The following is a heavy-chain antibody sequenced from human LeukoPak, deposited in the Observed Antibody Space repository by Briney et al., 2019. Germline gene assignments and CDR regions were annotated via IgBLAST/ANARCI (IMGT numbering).Heavy chain of an antibody. CDR3: ARDGKQQLVRRGNWFDP. Sequence: ASVKVSCKASGYTFTSYYMHWVRQAPGQGLEWMGIINPSGGSTSYAQKFQGRVTMTRDTSTSTVYMELSSLRSEDTAVYYCARDGKQQLVRRGNWFDPWGQGTLVTVSS. V-gene: IGHV1-46*01. CDR2: INPSGGST. CDR1: GYTFTSYY. D-gene: IGHD6-13*01. J-gene: IGHJ5*02.